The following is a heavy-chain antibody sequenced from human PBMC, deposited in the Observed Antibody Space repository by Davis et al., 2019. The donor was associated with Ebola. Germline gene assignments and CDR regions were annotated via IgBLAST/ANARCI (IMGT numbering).Heavy chain of an antibody. D-gene: IGHD4-23*01. CDR3: ARRVGYGGNSLFDY. CDR1: GGSISSYY. CDR2: IYYSGST. Sequence: PSETLSLTCTVSGGSISSYYWSWIRQPPGEGLEWIGYIYYSGSTNYNPSLKSRVTISVDTSKNQFSLKLSSVTAADTAVYYCARRVGYGGNSLFDYWGQGTLVTVSS. V-gene: IGHV4-59*08. J-gene: IGHJ4*02.